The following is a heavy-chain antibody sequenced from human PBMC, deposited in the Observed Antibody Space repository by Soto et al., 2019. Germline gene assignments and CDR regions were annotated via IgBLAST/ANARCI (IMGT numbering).Heavy chain of an antibody. V-gene: IGHV3-74*01. CDR3: ARGNCSGDTCFFGGTH. D-gene: IGHD2-21*02. CDR1: GFTFSDHW. J-gene: IGHJ4*02. CDR2: INSGGSRT. Sequence: EVQLAESGGVLVQPGGSLRLSCVASGFTFSDHWMHWVRQAPGKGLVWVSRINSGGSRTNYADSGKGRFTIPRDNAKNTLYLEMNSLSLEDTAVYYCARGNCSGDTCFFGGTHWGRGTRVPVSS.